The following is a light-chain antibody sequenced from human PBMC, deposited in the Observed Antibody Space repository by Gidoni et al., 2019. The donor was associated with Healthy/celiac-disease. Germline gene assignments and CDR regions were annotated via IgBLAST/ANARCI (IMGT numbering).Light chain of an antibody. V-gene: IGKV3-11*01. J-gene: IGKJ4*01. CDR3: QQRSNWPTLT. CDR2: DAS. Sequence: EIVLTQSPATLSLSPGERATHSCRASQSVSSYLAWYQQKPGQAPRLLIYDASNRATGIPARFSGSVSGTDFTLTISSLEPEDFAVYYCQQRSNWPTLTFGGGTKVEIK. CDR1: QSVSSY.